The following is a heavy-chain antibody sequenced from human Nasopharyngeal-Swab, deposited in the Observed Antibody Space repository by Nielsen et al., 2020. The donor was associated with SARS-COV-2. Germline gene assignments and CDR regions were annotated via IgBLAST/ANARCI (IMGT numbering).Heavy chain of an antibody. Sequence: SETLSLTCTVSGGPISSYYWSWIRQPPGKGLEWIGYIYYSGSTNYNPSLKSRVTISVDTSKNQFSLKLSSVTAADTAVYYCARDSESSYYYYGMDVWGQGTTVTVSS. J-gene: IGHJ6*02. D-gene: IGHD3-10*01. V-gene: IGHV4-59*12. CDR2: IYYSGST. CDR3: ARDSESSYYYYGMDV. CDR1: GGPISSYY.